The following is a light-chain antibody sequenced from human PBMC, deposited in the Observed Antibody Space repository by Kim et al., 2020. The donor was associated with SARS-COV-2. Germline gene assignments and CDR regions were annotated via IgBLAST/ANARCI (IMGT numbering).Light chain of an antibody. V-gene: IGKV1-39*01. CDR3: QQSFKAPWT. CDR2: AAT. Sequence: ASIGDRVTITCRASQLISSYLNWYQQKPGTPPKLLIHAATNLQSGVPSRFSGSGFWTDFTLTISSLQPEDFTTYYCQQSFKAPWTFGQGTKVDIK. J-gene: IGKJ1*01. CDR1: QLISSY.